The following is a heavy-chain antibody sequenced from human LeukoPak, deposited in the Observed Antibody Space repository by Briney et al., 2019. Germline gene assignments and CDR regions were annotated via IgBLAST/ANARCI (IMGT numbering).Heavy chain of an antibody. CDR2: FRYVGTT. J-gene: IGHJ5*01. CDR1: GGSISGSRRY. D-gene: IGHD6-13*01. Sequence: SETLSLTCNVSGGSISGSRRYWGWVRQPPGGGRGWNGSFRYVGTTNYNPSLQSRLTISVDNSQNQFSLKLKSVTAADTSMYYCTRQLSWASDTGDSWGQGTLVTVSS. CDR3: TRQLSWASDTGDS. V-gene: IGHV4-39*01.